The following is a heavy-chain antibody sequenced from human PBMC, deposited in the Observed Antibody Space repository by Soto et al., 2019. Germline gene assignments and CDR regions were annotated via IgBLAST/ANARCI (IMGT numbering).Heavy chain of an antibody. CDR1: GHTXTEFS. CDR3: AKPTPLRGAMITKINFDF. CDR2: FDPAGGEA. V-gene: IGHV1-24*01. Sequence: SXKVSLEISGHTXTEFSIELVRQAPCKGLEWMGGFDPAGGEAIYAQKWNGRVTVNEDTVPYTAYMELSGLKSDDTALSYCAKPTPLRGAMITKINFDFWGQGTPRTVSS. J-gene: IGHJ4*01. D-gene: IGHD3-10*01.